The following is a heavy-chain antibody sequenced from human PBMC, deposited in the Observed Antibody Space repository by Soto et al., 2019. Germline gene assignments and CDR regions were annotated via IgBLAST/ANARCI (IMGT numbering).Heavy chain of an antibody. V-gene: IGHV5-51*01. Sequence: PGESLKISCKGSGYSFASHWVAWVRQMPEKGLEWIGTIYPGDSDTKYSSAFRGHVTISADTSVSTAYLLWRSLEATDSAIYYCARYSGSYWHYLDFWGQGTLVTVSS. CDR2: IYPGDSDT. D-gene: IGHD1-26*01. CDR3: ARYSGSYWHYLDF. CDR1: GYSFASHW. J-gene: IGHJ4*02.